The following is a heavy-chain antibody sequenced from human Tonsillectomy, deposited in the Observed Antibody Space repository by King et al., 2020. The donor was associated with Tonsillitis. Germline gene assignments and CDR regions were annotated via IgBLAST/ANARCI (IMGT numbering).Heavy chain of an antibody. J-gene: IGHJ4*02. Sequence: QLQLQESGPGLVKPSETLSLTCTVSGGSISSGSYYWGWIRQPPGKGLEWIGSIYYSGSTYYNPSLKSRVTISVDTSKNQFSLKLNSVTAADTAVYYSARDLSAGGWGYWGQGTLVTVSS. CDR2: IYYSGST. CDR3: ARDLSAGGWGY. D-gene: IGHD3-16*01. CDR1: GGSISSGSYY. V-gene: IGHV4-39*07.